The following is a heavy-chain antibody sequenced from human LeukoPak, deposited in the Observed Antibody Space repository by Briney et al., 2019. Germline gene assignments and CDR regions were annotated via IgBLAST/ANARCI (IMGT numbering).Heavy chain of an antibody. J-gene: IGHJ4*02. CDR3: AKLITMVRGVLFDY. V-gene: IGHV3-11*04. Sequence: GGSLRLSCAASGFTVSSNYMSWIRQAPGKGLEWVSYISSSGSTIYYADPVKGRFTISRDNSKNTLYLQVNSLRAEDTAVYYCAKLITMVRGVLFDYWGQGTLVTVSS. CDR2: ISSSGSTI. D-gene: IGHD3-10*01. CDR1: GFTVSSNY.